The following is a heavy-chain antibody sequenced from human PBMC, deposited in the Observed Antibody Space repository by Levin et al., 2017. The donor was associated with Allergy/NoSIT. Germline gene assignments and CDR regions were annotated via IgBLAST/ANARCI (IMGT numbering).Heavy chain of an antibody. D-gene: IGHD6-6*01. CDR3: AGEYSSSAAY. Sequence: SETLSLTCTVSGGSISSSSHHWGWVRQPPGKGLEWIGSIYYNGTTYYRPSLRGRVTISVDTSKNQFSLRLTSVTAADTAMYYCAGEYSSSAAYWGQGTLVTVSS. J-gene: IGHJ4*02. CDR2: IYYNGTT. CDR1: GGSISSSSHH. V-gene: IGHV4-39*07.